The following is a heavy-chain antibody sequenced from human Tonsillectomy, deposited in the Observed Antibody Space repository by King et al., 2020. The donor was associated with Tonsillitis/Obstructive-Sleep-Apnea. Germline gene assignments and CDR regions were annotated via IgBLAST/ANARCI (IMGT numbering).Heavy chain of an antibody. Sequence: VQLVESGGGVVQPGRSLRLSCAASGFTFSSYAMHWVRQAPGKGLEWVAVISYDGSNKYYADSVKGRFTICRDNSKNTLYLQMNSLRAEDTAVYYCARGGYYDSSGYYPLDYWGQGTLVTVSS. CDR3: ARGGYYDSSGYYPLDY. V-gene: IGHV3-30*04. CDR1: GFTFSSYA. CDR2: ISYDGSNK. D-gene: IGHD3-22*01. J-gene: IGHJ4*02.